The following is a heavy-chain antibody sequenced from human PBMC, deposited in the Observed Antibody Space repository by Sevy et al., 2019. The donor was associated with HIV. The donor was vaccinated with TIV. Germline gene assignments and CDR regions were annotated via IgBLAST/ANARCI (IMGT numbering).Heavy chain of an antibody. CDR3: ARSISALLFDY. Sequence: ASVKVSYKASGYTFTGYYMHWVRQAPGQGLEWMGWINPNSGGTNYAPKFQGWVTMTWDTSISTAYMELSRLRSDDTAVYYCARSISALLFDYWGQGTLVTVSS. CDR2: INPNSGGT. D-gene: IGHD2-15*01. CDR1: GYTFTGYY. J-gene: IGHJ4*02. V-gene: IGHV1-2*04.